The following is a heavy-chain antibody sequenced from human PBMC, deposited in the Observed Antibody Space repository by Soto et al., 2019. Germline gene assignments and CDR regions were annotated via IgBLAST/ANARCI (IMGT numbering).Heavy chain of an antibody. Sequence: GGSLRLSCAASGFTFSSYAMSWVRQAQGKGLEWVSASSGSGGSTYYADSVKGRFTISRDNSKNTLYLQMNSLRAEDTAVYYCAKDFRPYSSSWYNWFDPWGQGTLVTVS. J-gene: IGHJ5*02. D-gene: IGHD6-13*01. CDR2: SSGSGGST. CDR3: AKDFRPYSSSWYNWFDP. CDR1: GFTFSSYA. V-gene: IGHV3-23*01.